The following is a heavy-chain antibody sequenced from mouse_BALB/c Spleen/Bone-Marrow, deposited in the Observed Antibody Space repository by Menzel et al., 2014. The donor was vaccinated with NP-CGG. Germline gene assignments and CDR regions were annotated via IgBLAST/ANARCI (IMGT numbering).Heavy chain of an antibody. CDR3: ASRGDYSYAMDY. V-gene: IGHV1-80*01. CDR2: IYPGDTDI. D-gene: IGHD1-1*01. CDR1: GYAFSNYW. J-gene: IGHJ4*01. Sequence: QVQLQQSGAELVRPGSSVKISCKASGYAFSNYWMNWVQQRPGQGLEWIGQIYPGDTDIHYNGKFKGKATLTADKSSSTAYMQLSSLTSEDSAVYFCASRGDYSYAMDYWGQGTSVTVSS.